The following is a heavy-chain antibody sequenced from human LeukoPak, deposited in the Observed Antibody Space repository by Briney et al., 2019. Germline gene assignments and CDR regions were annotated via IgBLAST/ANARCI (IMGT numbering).Heavy chain of an antibody. Sequence: PSETLSLTCAVSGGSISSSNWWSWVRQPPGKGLEWIGEIYHSGNTNYNPSLRSRVTMSVDKSKNQFSLRLSSMTAADTAVYYCLYGGNSGDWVYWGQGTLITVSS. CDR2: IYHSGNT. CDR3: LYGGNSGDWVY. J-gene: IGHJ4*02. D-gene: IGHD4-23*01. CDR1: GGSISSSNW. V-gene: IGHV4-4*02.